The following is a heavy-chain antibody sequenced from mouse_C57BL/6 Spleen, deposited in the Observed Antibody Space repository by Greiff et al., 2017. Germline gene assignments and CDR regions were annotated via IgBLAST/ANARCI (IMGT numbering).Heavy chain of an antibody. CDR2: IWSDGIT. J-gene: IGHJ3*01. CDR1: GFSLTSYG. CDR3: ATSSSYGGFAY. D-gene: IGHD1-1*01. V-gene: IGHV2-6*03. Sequence: QVQLKESGPGLVAPSQSLSITCTVSGFSLTSYGVHWIRQPPGKGLEWLVVIWSDGITTYNSALKSRLSINKDNSRSQVFLKMHSLQTDDTAMYYCATSSSYGGFAYWGQGTLVTVSA.